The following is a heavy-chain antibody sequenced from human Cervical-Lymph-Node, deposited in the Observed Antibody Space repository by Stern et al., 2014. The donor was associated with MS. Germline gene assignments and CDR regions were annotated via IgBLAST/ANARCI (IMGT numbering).Heavy chain of an antibody. D-gene: IGHD4-11*01. Sequence: QVQLVQSGAEVKKPGASVKVSCKASGYTFTSYGISWVRQAPGQGLEWMGWISASNGNTNYAQKLQGRVTMTTDTSTSTAYMELRSLRSDDTAVYYCAKSPYDYSNYADYYGMDVWGQGTTVTVSS. CDR1: GYTFTSYG. CDR3: AKSPYDYSNYADYYGMDV. J-gene: IGHJ6*02. CDR2: ISASNGNT. V-gene: IGHV1-18*04.